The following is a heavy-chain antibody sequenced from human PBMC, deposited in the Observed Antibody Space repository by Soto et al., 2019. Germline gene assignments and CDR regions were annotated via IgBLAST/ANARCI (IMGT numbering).Heavy chain of an antibody. V-gene: IGHV1-3*01. CDR3: ARGKGMDENYYHYGMDI. J-gene: IGHJ6*02. CDR2: INGATGQT. CDR1: GYTFSTYS. Sequence: GASVKVSCKASGYTFSTYSMHWVRQAPGHSLEWIGWINGATGQTRSSQRFQDRVTITRDTSASTAYMELSGLRSGDTAVYYCARGKGMDENYYHYGMDIWGQGTTVTVSS. D-gene: IGHD1-7*01.